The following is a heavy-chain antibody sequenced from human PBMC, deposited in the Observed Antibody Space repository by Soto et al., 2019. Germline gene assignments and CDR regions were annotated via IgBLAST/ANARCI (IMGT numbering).Heavy chain of an antibody. V-gene: IGHV3-21*01. D-gene: IGHD2-15*01. J-gene: IGHJ6*02. CDR3: ARDCSGGSCYPGMDV. CDR2: ISSSGYI. CDR1: VFNCDIYT. Sequence: GCLILSCAASVFNCDIYTINWVRRSPGKRLEFLSSISSSGYIFSTDSVRDRFTISRDNAKNSVYLQINSLRAEDTAVYFCARDCSGGSCYPGMDVWGQGTTVTVS.